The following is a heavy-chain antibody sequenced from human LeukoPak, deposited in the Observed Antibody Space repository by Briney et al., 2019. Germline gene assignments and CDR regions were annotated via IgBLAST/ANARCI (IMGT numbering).Heavy chain of an antibody. Sequence: ASVKVSCKASGYTFTGYYMHWVRQAPGQGLEWMGWINPNSGGTNYAQKFQGRVTITRNTSISTAYMELSSLRSEDTAVYYCARATGYSSSDDAFDIWGQGTMVTVSS. J-gene: IGHJ3*02. CDR3: ARATGYSSSDDAFDI. D-gene: IGHD6-13*01. CDR1: GYTFTGYY. CDR2: INPNSGGT. V-gene: IGHV1-2*02.